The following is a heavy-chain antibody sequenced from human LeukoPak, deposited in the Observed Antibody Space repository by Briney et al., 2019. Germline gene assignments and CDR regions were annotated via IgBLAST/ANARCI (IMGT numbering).Heavy chain of an antibody. J-gene: IGHJ5*01. Sequence: ASVKVSCKGSGYTFIDYHIHWVRQAPGQGLEWMGWINPNSGGTIYAQKFQGRVTMTRDTSINTAYMELSRLTSDDAAMYYCARVSCSGGTCYDLGWFDSWGQGTLVTASS. V-gene: IGHV1-2*02. CDR2: INPNSGGT. CDR3: ARVSCSGGTCYDLGWFDS. D-gene: IGHD2-15*01. CDR1: GYTFIDYH.